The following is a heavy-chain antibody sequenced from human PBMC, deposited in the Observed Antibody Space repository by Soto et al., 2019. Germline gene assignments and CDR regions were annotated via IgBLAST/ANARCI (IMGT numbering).Heavy chain of an antibody. Sequence: LSLTCTVSGGSISSYYWSWIRQPPGKGLEWIGYIYYSGSTNYNPSLKSRVTISVDTSKNQFSLKLSSVTAADTAVYYCARRRDYSNYDNWFDPWCHGTLVTVSS. CDR1: GGSISSYY. D-gene: IGHD4-4*01. CDR3: ARRRDYSNYDNWFDP. J-gene: IGHJ5*02. CDR2: IYYSGST. V-gene: IGHV4-59*01.